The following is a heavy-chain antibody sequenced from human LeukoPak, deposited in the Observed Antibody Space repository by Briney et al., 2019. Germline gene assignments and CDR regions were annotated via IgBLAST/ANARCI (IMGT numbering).Heavy chain of an antibody. CDR1: GGTFSSYA. CDR3: ARVRCGSGCWFDY. D-gene: IGHD6-19*01. J-gene: IGHJ4*02. V-gene: IGHV1-69*13. Sequence: GASVKVSCKASGGTFSSYAISWVRQAPGQGLEWMGGIIPIFGTANYAQKFQGRVTITADESTSTAYMELSSLRPEDTAVYYCARVRCGSGCWFDYWGQGTLVTVSS. CDR2: IIPIFGTA.